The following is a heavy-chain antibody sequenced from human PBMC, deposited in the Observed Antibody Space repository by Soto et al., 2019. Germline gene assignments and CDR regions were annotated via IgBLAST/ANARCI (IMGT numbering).Heavy chain of an antibody. CDR1: NYSISPYY. Sequence: PSETLSLTCTVSNYSISPYYWSWIRQPPGKGLEWIGFIYYSGSTTYNPSLKSRVTISVATSKNQFSLKLTSVTAADTAIYYCARHFPPLHSGRHYLDLWGQGTLVTVSS. V-gene: IGHV4-59*08. J-gene: IGHJ4*02. CDR2: IYYSGST. D-gene: IGHD3-10*01. CDR3: ARHFPPLHSGRHYLDL.